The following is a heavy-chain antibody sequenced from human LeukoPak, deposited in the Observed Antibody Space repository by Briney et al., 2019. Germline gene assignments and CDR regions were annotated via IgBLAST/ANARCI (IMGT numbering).Heavy chain of an antibody. CDR2: IRYDGSNK. D-gene: IGHD4-17*01. V-gene: IGHV3-30*02. CDR1: GYTFSSYG. Sequence: GGSLRLSCAASGYTFSSYGMEWVRQAPGKGLEWVAFIRYDGSNKYYADSVKGRFTISRDNSKNTLNLQMNSLRAEDTAVYYCATNDYGDATFDYWGQGTLVTVSS. J-gene: IGHJ4*02. CDR3: ATNDYGDATFDY.